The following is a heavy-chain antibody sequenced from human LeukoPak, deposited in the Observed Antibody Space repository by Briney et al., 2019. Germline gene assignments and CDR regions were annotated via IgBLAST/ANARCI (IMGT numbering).Heavy chain of an antibody. Sequence: SETLSLTCAVYGGSFSGYYWSWIRQPPGKGLEWIGEINHSGSTNYNPSLKSRVTISVDTSKNQFSLKLSSVTAADTAVYYCARAGYYYGSGSSLFDYWGQGTLVTVSS. V-gene: IGHV4-34*01. CDR1: GGSFSGYY. CDR3: ARAGYYYGSGSSLFDY. J-gene: IGHJ4*02. D-gene: IGHD3-10*01. CDR2: INHSGST.